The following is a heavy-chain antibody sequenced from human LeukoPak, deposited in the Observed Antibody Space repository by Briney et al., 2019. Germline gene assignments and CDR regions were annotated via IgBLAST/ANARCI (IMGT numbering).Heavy chain of an antibody. V-gene: IGHV3-66*01. J-gene: IGHJ4*02. CDR3: ARESGFGELFPFAFDY. CDR2: MYSGGNT. CDR1: GFSVSNNY. D-gene: IGHD3-10*01. Sequence: GGSLRLSRAASGFSVSNNYMSWVRQAPGRGLEWVSVMYSGGNTDYADSVKGRFTISRDNSRDTLYLQMNSLRVEDTAVYFCARESGFGELFPFAFDYWGQGALVTVAS.